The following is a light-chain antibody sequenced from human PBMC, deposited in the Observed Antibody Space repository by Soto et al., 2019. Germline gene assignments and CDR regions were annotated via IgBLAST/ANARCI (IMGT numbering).Light chain of an antibody. CDR2: GAS. CDR3: QQYGSSPSGT. Sequence: EIVLTQSPGTLSLSPGERATLSCRASQSVSSSYLAWYQQKPGPAPRLLIYGASSRATGIPDRFSGSGSGTDFTLTISRLEPEDFAVYYCQQYGSSPSGTFGQGTKVEIK. CDR1: QSVSSSY. J-gene: IGKJ1*01. V-gene: IGKV3-20*01.